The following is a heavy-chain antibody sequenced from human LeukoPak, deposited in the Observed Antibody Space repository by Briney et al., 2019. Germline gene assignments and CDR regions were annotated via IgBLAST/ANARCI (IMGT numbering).Heavy chain of an antibody. CDR1: GFTFSNYV. D-gene: IGHD6-6*01. CDR2: ITGGSDST. V-gene: IGHV3-23*01. CDR3: VKGSAAARPYYFDY. J-gene: IGHJ4*02. Sequence: GGSLRLSCPASGFTFSNYVMSWVRQAPGKGLEWVSAITGGSDSTYYADSVKGRFTISRDNSKNTLYLQMNGLRAEDTAVYYCVKGSAAARPYYFDYWGQGTLVTVSS.